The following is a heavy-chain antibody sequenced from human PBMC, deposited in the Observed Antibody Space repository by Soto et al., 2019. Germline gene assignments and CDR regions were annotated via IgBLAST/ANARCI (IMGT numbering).Heavy chain of an antibody. CDR2: ISAYNGNT. D-gene: IGHD5-18*01. CDR3: ARDVNGYSYGYNDY. CDR1: GYPFTSYG. Sequence: XSVKVSCKASGYPFTSYGIIWVRQAPGQGLEWMGWISAYNGNTNYAQKLQGRVTMTTDTSTSTAYMELRSLRSDDTAVYYCARDVNGYSYGYNDYWGQGTLVTVSS. J-gene: IGHJ4*02. V-gene: IGHV1-18*04.